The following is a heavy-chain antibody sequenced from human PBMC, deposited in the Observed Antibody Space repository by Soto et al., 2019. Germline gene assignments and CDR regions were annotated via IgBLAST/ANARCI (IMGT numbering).Heavy chain of an antibody. CDR1: GGSISSYY. V-gene: IGHV4-59*01. CDR3: AGGQLQFDP. J-gene: IGHJ5*02. Sequence: SETLSLTCTVSGGSISSYYWSWIRQPPGKGLEWIGYIYYSGSTNYNPSLKSRVTISVDTSKNQFSLKLSSVTAADTAVYYCAGGQLQFDPWGQGTLVTVSS. D-gene: IGHD6-13*01. CDR2: IYYSGST.